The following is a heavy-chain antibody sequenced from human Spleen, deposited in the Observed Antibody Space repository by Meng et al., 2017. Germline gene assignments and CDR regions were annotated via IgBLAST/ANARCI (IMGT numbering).Heavy chain of an antibody. J-gene: IGHJ4*02. Sequence: SETLSLTCTVSDDSISSYYWNWIRQPPGKGLEWIGFIYHNGDTNYNPSLKSRVTISVDTSKNHFYLNLTSVTAADTAVYYCARGSLGAGRLPLRYWGQGTLVTVSS. CDR2: IYHNGDT. D-gene: IGHD7-27*01. V-gene: IGHV4-59*01. CDR3: ARGSLGAGRLPLRY. CDR1: DDSISSYY.